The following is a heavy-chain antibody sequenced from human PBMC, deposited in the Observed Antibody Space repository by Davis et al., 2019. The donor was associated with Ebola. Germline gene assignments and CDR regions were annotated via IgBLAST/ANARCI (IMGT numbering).Heavy chain of an antibody. CDR3: ARFDFWSGYPTFDY. CDR1: GYSFTSYW. J-gene: IGHJ4*02. CDR2: IDPSDSYT. V-gene: IGHV5-10-1*01. D-gene: IGHD3-3*01. Sequence: PGGSLRLSCKGSGYSFTSYWIGWVRQMPGKGLEWMGRIDPSDSYTNYSPSFQGHVTISADKSISTAYLQWSSLKASDTAMYYCARFDFWSGYPTFDYWGQGTLVTVSS.